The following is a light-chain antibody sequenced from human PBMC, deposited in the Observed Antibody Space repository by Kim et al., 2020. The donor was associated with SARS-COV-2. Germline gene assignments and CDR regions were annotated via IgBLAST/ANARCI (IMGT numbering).Light chain of an antibody. CDR3: YSAADNNWV. V-gene: IGLV3-27*01. CDR1: VLAKKY. CDR2: KDS. J-gene: IGLJ3*02. Sequence: SYELTQPSSVSVSPGQTARITCSGDVLAKKYARWFQQKPGQAPVLVIYKDSERPPGIPERFSGSSSGTTVTLTISGAQVEDEADYYCYSAADNNWVFGGGTQLTVL.